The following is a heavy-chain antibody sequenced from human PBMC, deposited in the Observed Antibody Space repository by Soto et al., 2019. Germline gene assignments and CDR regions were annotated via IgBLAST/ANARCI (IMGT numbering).Heavy chain of an antibody. J-gene: IGHJ5*02. V-gene: IGHV4-59*01. D-gene: IGHD6-13*01. Sequence: SETLSLTCTVSGGSISSYYWSWIRQPPGKGLDWIGYIYYSGSTNYNPSLKSRVTISVDTSKNQFSLKLSSVTAADTAVYYCARDRGSIADKKEPDYNWFDPWGQGTLVTVSS. CDR1: GGSISSYY. CDR2: IYYSGST. CDR3: ARDRGSIADKKEPDYNWFDP.